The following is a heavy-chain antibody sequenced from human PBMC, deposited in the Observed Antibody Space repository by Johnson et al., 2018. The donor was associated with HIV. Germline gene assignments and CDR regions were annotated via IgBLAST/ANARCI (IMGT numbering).Heavy chain of an antibody. CDR3: AKDTEAAAGTDDAFDI. J-gene: IGHJ3*02. CDR1: GFTFSNYW. CDR2: IKEDGSDN. Sequence: VLLVESGGGLVQPGGSLRLSCAASGFTFSNYWMNWVRQAPGKGLEWVANIKEDGSDNYYVDSVKGRFTISRDNAKNSLYLQMNSLRAEDTALYYCAKDTEAAAGTDDAFDIWGQGTMVTVSS. D-gene: IGHD6-13*01. V-gene: IGHV3-7*03.